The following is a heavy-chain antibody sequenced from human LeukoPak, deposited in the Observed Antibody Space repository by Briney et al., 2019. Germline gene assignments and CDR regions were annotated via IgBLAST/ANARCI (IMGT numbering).Heavy chain of an antibody. CDR2: IISDGSGS. D-gene: IGHD1-1*01. V-gene: IGHV3-74*01. Sequence: GGSLRLSCVVSGFTFRDYWMHWVRQAPGKGLVWVSRIISDGSGSSYADSVKGRFISSRDNVKNTLYLQMNDLRVEDTAMYYCARDSRYLPDYWGQGTLVTVSS. CDR3: ARDSRYLPDY. J-gene: IGHJ4*02. CDR1: GFTFRDYW.